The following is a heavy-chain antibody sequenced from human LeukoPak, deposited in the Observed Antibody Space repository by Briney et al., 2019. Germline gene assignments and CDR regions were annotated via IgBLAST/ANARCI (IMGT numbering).Heavy chain of an antibody. Sequence: GESLKISCKGSGYSFTNYWISWVRQMPGKGLGWMGIIDPSDSYTNYSPSSQGHVTISADKSISTAYLQWSSLKASDTAMYYCATARSFRGGPRYYFDYWGQGTLVTVSS. V-gene: IGHV5-10-1*01. CDR1: GYSFTNYW. D-gene: IGHD3-10*01. CDR2: IDPSDSYT. J-gene: IGHJ4*02. CDR3: ATARSFRGGPRYYFDY.